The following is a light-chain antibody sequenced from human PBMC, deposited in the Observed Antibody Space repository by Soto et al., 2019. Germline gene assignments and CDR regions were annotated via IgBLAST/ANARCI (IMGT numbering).Light chain of an antibody. CDR3: QQYGSSPPT. CDR1: QSVTSTS. Sequence: EIVLTPSPGTLSLSPGERATLSCRASQSVTSTSLAWYQQKPGQGPRLLIYGASSRATGTPDRFSGSGSGTDFTLTINRLEPEDFALYYCQQYGSSPPTFGQGTKVDIK. V-gene: IGKV3-20*01. J-gene: IGKJ1*01. CDR2: GAS.